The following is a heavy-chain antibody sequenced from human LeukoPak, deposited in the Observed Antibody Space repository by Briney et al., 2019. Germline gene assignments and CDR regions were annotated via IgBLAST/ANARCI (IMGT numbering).Heavy chain of an antibody. CDR1: GGSISSGNYY. D-gene: IGHD3-22*01. Sequence: SETLSLTCTVSGGSISSGNYYWSWIRQPAGKELEWIGRGYTSGGTNYNPSLKSRVTISVDTSKNQVSLKLSSVAAADTAVYYCARDGSSSAYYYDSFDIWGQGTMVTVSS. J-gene: IGHJ3*02. V-gene: IGHV4-61*02. CDR2: GYTSGGT. CDR3: ARDGSSSAYYYDSFDI.